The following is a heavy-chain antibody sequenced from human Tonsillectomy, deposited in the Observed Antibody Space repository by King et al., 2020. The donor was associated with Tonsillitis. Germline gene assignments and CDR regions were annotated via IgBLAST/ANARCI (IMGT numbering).Heavy chain of an antibody. D-gene: IGHD1-26*01. CDR2: ISGRDTRT. CDR1: GFTFSTYA. V-gene: IGHV3-23*04. J-gene: IGHJ4*02. Sequence: VQLVESGGGLVQPGGSLRLSCEASGFTFSTYAMSWVRQAPGKGPEGVSAISGRDTRTFYADSVKGRFTNSRDDSKNTLALQMSRLRAEDTAVYYCAKESPYSGNYRFYYFDYWGQGTLVTVSS. CDR3: AKESPYSGNYRFYYFDY.